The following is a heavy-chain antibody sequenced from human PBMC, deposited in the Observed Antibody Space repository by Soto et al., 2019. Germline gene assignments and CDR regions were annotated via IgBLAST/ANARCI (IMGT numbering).Heavy chain of an antibody. J-gene: IGHJ4*02. D-gene: IGHD3-3*01. CDR2: ISYDGSNK. CDR3: AKDPTIFGVVIGPRVDY. CDR1: GFTFSSYG. Sequence: QVQLVESGGGVVQPGRSLRLSCAASGFTFSSYGMHWVRQAPGKGLEWVAVISYDGSNKYYADSVKGRFTISRDNSKNTLYLQMNSLRAEDTAVYYCAKDPTIFGVVIGPRVDYWGQGTLVTVSS. V-gene: IGHV3-30*18.